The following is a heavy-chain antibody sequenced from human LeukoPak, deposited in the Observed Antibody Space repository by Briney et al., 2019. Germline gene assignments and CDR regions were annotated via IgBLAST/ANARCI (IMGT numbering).Heavy chain of an antibody. CDR3: ARGLQYQLLKALGYYYMDV. D-gene: IGHD2-2*01. Sequence: LVKVSCKASGGTFSSYAISWVRQAPGQGLEWMGGIIPIFGTANYAQKFQGRVTITTDESTSTAYMELSSLTSDDTAVYYCARGLQYQLLKALGYYYMDVWGEGTTVTVSS. CDR2: IIPIFGTA. V-gene: IGHV1-69*05. CDR1: GGTFSSYA. J-gene: IGHJ6*03.